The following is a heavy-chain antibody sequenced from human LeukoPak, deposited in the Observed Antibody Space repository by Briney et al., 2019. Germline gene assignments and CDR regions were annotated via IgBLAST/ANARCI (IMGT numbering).Heavy chain of an antibody. CDR2: IYYSGST. Sequence: SETLSLACTASGGSISSRYWSWIRQPPGKGLEWIGYIYYSGSTNYNPSLKSRVTLSVDTSKNQFSLKLSSVTAADTAVYYCARDDSSGYYYSFDYWGQGTLVTVSS. CDR1: GGSISSRY. J-gene: IGHJ4*02. D-gene: IGHD3-22*01. CDR3: ARDDSSGYYYSFDY. V-gene: IGHV4-59*11.